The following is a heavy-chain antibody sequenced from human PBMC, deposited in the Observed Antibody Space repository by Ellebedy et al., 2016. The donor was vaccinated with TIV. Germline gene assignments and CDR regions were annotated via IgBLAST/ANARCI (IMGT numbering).Heavy chain of an antibody. V-gene: IGHV4-59*08. CDR1: GGSISSYY. J-gene: IGHJ4*02. CDR3: ARSDGYFDY. D-gene: IGHD5-24*01. CDR2: IYYSGST. Sequence: MPSETLSLTCTVSGGSISSYYWSWIRQPPGKGLEWIGYIYYSGSTNYNPSLKSRVTISVDTSKNQFSLKLSSVTAADTAVYYCARSDGYFDYWGQGTLVTVSS.